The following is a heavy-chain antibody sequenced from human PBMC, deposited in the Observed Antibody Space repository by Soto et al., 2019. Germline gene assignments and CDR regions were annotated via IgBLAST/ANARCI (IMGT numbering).Heavy chain of an antibody. D-gene: IGHD2-15*01. V-gene: IGHV3-33*01. Sequence: SWGSMRLSCAASGFNFSSYGMHWVRQATGKGLEWVAVLWYDGSNKYYADSVKGRFTISRYNSKNTLYLQMNRLRAEGTAVYYGARDGGGFHASKYDYWGQGTLFTVAS. CDR2: LWYDGSNK. J-gene: IGHJ4*02. CDR3: ARDGGGFHASKYDY. CDR1: GFNFSSYG.